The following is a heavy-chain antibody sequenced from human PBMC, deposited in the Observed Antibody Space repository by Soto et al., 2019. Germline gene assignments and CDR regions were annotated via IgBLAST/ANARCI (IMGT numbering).Heavy chain of an antibody. Sequence: QITLKESGPTLVKPTQTLTLTCTFSGFSLSADGVGVGWIRQPPGKALEWLALIYWDDDKRYRPSLKSRLTITKDTSKNQVVLTMTNMDPVDTATYYCAHAYCGTSWPNDGFEVWGQGTVLTVSS. CDR1: GFSLSADGVG. J-gene: IGHJ3*01. D-gene: IGHD2-2*01. V-gene: IGHV2-5*02. CDR2: IYWDDDK. CDR3: AHAYCGTSWPNDGFEV.